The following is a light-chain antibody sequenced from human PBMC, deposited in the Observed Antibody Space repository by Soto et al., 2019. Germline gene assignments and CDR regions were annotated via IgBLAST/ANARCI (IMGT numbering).Light chain of an antibody. V-gene: IGKV4-1*01. Sequence: DIVMTQSPDSLAVSLGERGTINCKSSQSVLYSSNNKNYLAWYQQKPGQPPKLLIYWASTRQSGVPVRFSGSGSGTDFALTISSLQAEDVAVYYCQQYYSTPWTFGQGTKVEIK. CDR3: QQYYSTPWT. CDR1: QSVLYSSNNKNY. J-gene: IGKJ1*01. CDR2: WAS.